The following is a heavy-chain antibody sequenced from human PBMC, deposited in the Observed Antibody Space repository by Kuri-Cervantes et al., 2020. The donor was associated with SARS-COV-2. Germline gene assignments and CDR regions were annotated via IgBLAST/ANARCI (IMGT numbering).Heavy chain of an antibody. CDR1: GFTFSSYA. CDR2: ISSSSSTI. V-gene: IGHV3-48*01. Sequence: ETLSLTCAASGFTFSSYAMSWVRKAPGKGLEWVSYISSSSSTIYYADSVKGRFTISRDNAKNSLYLQMNSLRAEDTAVYYCATPAPEYGGNSGGWVFWGQGTLVTVSS. D-gene: IGHD4-23*01. CDR3: ATPAPEYGGNSGGWVF. J-gene: IGHJ4*02.